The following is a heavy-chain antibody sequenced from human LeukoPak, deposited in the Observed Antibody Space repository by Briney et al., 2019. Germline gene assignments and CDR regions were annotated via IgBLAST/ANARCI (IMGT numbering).Heavy chain of an antibody. CDR2: ISSSGNTK. CDR3: VLGGLYVVVTVEKYYYGMDV. V-gene: IGHV3-48*03. J-gene: IGHJ6*04. D-gene: IGHD2-21*02. CDR1: EFTFSNYE. Sequence: GGSLRLSCAASEFTFSNYEMKWVRHAPGKGLEWVAYISSSGNTKYCADSVRGRFTIFRDNAKNSLYLQMNSLRAEDTAVYYCVLGGLYVVVTVEKYYYGMDVWGKGTTVTVSS.